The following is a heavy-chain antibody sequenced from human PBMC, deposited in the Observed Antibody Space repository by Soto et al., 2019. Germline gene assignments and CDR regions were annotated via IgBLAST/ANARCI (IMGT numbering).Heavy chain of an antibody. CDR1: GGSFSGYY. J-gene: IGHJ4*02. D-gene: IGHD5-18*01. CDR2: INHSGST. Sequence: KPSETLSLTCAVYGGSFSGYYWSWIRQPPGKGLEWIGEINHSGSTNYNPSLKSRVTISVDTSKNQFSLKLSSVTAADTAVYYCERAGRGYSYGYYFDYWGQGTLVTVYS. V-gene: IGHV4-34*01. CDR3: ERAGRGYSYGYYFDY.